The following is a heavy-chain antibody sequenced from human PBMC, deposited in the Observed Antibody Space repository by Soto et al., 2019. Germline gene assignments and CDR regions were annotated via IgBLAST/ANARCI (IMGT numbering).Heavy chain of an antibody. CDR3: VKQAHGLDGVAFDY. CDR2: VSTSGRST. Sequence: PGGSLRLSCSASGFIFSVSTIYWVRQVPGKGLEAISAVSTSGRSTYYTDSVKDRFTISRDNSKNTLFLQMGSLRPEDTAIYYCVKQAHGLDGVAFDYWGQGTQVTVSS. V-gene: IGHV3-64D*06. CDR1: GFIFSVST. J-gene: IGHJ4*02. D-gene: IGHD2-15*01.